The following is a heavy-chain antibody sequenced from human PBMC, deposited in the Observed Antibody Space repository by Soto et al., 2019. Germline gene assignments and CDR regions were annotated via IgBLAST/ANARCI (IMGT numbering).Heavy chain of an antibody. Sequence: SETLSLTCTVSGGSFKSDYWSWVRQPPGKGLEWIGYIGYSGSTNYKSSLKSRVTISVDTSKSQFSLRLSSVTAADTAVYYCVRHQSGYDYGLTHFDYWGQGTTVTV. CDR2: IGYSGST. CDR1: GGSFKSDY. D-gene: IGHD5-12*01. J-gene: IGHJ4*02. CDR3: VRHQSGYDYGLTHFDY. V-gene: IGHV4-59*08.